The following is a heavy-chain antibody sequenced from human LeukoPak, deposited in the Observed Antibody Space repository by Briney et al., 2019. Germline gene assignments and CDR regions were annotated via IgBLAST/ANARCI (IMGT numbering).Heavy chain of an antibody. J-gene: IGHJ6*03. Sequence: GESLKISCKGSGYSFTSYWIGWVRQMPGKGLEWMGIIYPGDSDTRYSPSFQGQVTISADKSISTAYLQWSSLKASDTAMYYCARRSAAAAGGYYYYYMDVWGKGTTVTVSS. V-gene: IGHV5-51*01. CDR1: GYSFTSYW. CDR2: IYPGDSDT. CDR3: ARRSAAAAGGYYYYYMDV. D-gene: IGHD6-13*01.